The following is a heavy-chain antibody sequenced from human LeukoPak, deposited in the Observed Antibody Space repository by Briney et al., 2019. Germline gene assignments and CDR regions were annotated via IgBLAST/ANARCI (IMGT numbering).Heavy chain of an antibody. CDR1: GFTFSSYA. Sequence: GGSLRLSCAASGFTFSSYAMSWVRQAPGKGLEWVSAISGSGGSTYYAGSVKGRFTISRDNSKNTLYLQMNSLRAEDTAVYYCAKMDGDYGYYYYGMDVWGKGTTVTVSP. CDR2: ISGSGGST. CDR3: AKMDGDYGYYYYGMDV. D-gene: IGHD4-17*01. V-gene: IGHV3-23*01. J-gene: IGHJ6*04.